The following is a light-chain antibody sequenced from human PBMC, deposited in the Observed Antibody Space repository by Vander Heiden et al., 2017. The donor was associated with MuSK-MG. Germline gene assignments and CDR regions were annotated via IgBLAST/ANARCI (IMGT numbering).Light chain of an antibody. CDR3: NSYASRPMV. CDR1: SSDVGDYNF. Sequence: SALTQPPSVSGSPGQSVTISCTGTSSDVGDYNFVSWFQQHPGKAPKRLMYDVSNRPSGVSNRFSGSKSATTAFPTISGLQAEDEADDCSNSYASRPMVFGGGTKLTVL. CDR2: DVS. J-gene: IGLJ3*02. V-gene: IGLV2-14*01.